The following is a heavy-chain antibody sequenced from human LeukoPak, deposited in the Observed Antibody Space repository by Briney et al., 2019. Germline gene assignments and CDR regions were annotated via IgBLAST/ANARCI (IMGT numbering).Heavy chain of an antibody. J-gene: IGHJ4*02. Sequence: GGSLRLSCAASGFTFSAYAMHWVRQAPGKGLEYVSAISSNGYTAYYANSVKGRFTISRDNAKNSLYLQMNSLRAEDTALYYCARGYGDPSPFDYWGQGTLVTVSS. CDR3: ARGYGDPSPFDY. CDR1: GFTFSAYA. CDR2: ISSNGYTA. V-gene: IGHV3-64*01. D-gene: IGHD4-17*01.